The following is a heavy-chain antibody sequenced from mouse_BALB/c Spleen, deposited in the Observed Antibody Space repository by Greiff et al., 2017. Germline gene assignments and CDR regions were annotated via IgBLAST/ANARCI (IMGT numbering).Heavy chain of an antibody. CDR2: IAPGSGST. CDR1: GYTFTSYW. Sequence: DLVKPGASLKLSCKASGYTFTSYWMNWIKQTPGQGLEWIGSIAPGSGSTYYNEMFKGRVTLTVDTSSITAYIQLSSLSYEDSAVYFCAMGGTTEMDYWGQGTSVTVSS. D-gene: IGHD1-1*01. CDR3: AMGGTTEMDY. V-gene: IGHV1S41*01. J-gene: IGHJ4*01.